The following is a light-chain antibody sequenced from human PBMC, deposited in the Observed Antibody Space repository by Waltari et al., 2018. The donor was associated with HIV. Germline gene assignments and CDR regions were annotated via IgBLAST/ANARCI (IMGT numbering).Light chain of an antibody. V-gene: IGLV2-8*01. CDR2: EVT. Sequence: QSALTQPPSASGSLGQSVTISCTGSSSDIGAYDYVSWFQQHPHSAPKLLLYEVTRRPSTFSDRFSGSRSGYTAFLTVTGLQPDDEATYFCSSYGDSLRVLFGGGTNVTVL. CDR1: SSDIGAYDY. J-gene: IGLJ2*01. CDR3: SSYGDSLRVL.